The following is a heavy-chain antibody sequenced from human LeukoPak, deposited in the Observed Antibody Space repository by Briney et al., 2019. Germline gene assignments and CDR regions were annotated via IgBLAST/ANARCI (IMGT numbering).Heavy chain of an antibody. D-gene: IGHD6-13*01. CDR3: ARLTRQQPYYFDY. J-gene: IGHJ4*02. V-gene: IGHV4-59*01. CDR2: IYYSGST. CDR1: GASISSYY. Sequence: PSETLSLTCTVSGASISSYYWSWIRQPPGKGLEWIGYIYYSGSTNYNPSLESRVTISVDTSKNQFSLKLSSVTAADTAVYYCARLTRQQPYYFDYWGQGTLVTVSS.